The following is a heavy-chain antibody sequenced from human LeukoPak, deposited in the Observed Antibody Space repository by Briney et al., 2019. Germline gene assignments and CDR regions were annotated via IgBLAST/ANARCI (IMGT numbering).Heavy chain of an antibody. D-gene: IGHD3-22*01. CDR1: GGTFSSYA. Sequence: SSVKVSCKASGGTFSSYAISWVRQAPGQGLEWMGGIIPIFGTANYAQKFQGRVTITADESTSTAYMELSSLRSEDTAVYYCAREYYYDSSGYYPGPIFDYWGQGTLVTVSS. J-gene: IGHJ4*02. CDR3: AREYYYDSSGYYPGPIFDY. V-gene: IGHV1-69*01. CDR2: IIPIFGTA.